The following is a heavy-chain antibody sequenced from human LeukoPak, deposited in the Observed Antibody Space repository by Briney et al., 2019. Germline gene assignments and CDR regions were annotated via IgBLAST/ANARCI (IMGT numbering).Heavy chain of an antibody. CDR3: TTETPPLYYYDSSGYSLDY. Sequence: GGSLRLSCAASGFTFSSYSMNWVRQAPGKGLEWVSAISGSGGNTYYADSAKGRFTISRDNSRNTLYLQMNSLKTEDTAVYYCTTETPPLYYYDSSGYSLDYWGQGTLVTVSS. D-gene: IGHD3-22*01. CDR1: GFTFSSYS. CDR2: ISGSGGNT. J-gene: IGHJ4*02. V-gene: IGHV3-23*01.